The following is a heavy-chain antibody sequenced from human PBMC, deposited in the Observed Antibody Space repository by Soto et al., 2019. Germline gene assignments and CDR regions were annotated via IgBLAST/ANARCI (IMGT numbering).Heavy chain of an antibody. CDR1: GFSLSTDGVG. D-gene: IGHD5-12*01. J-gene: IGHJ4*02. CDR3: ARPVPYGGYDSCFGY. CDR2: IYWDDDK. V-gene: IGHV2-5*02. Sequence: QITLKESGPTLVKPTQTLTLTCTFSGFSLSTDGVGVGWIRQPPGKALECLARIYWDDDKRYRPSLKGLLTFTKDTSKYQVVLTMTDMDPGDTATYYCARPVPYGGYDSCFGYWGQGTLVTVSS.